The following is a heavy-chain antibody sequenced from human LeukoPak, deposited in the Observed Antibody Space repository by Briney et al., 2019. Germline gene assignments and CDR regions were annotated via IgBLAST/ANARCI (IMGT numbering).Heavy chain of an antibody. Sequence: ASVKVSCKASGYTFTSYGFTWVRQAPGQGLEWMGWISAYNGNTNYAQKLQGRVTMTTDTSTSTAYMELRSLRSDDTAVYYCARSDSSGRYGGYYYYYMDVWGKGTTVTVSS. J-gene: IGHJ6*03. CDR2: ISAYNGNT. CDR1: GYTFTSYG. D-gene: IGHD6-19*01. V-gene: IGHV1-18*01. CDR3: ARSDSSGRYGGYYYYYMDV.